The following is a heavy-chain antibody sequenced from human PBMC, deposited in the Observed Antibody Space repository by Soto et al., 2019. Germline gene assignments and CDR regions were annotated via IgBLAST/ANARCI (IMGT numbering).Heavy chain of an antibody. CDR1: GGPFSGYY. Sequence: SETLSLTCAVYGGPFSGYYWSWIRQPPGKGLEWIGEINHSGSTNYNPSLKSRVTISVDTSKNQFSLKLSSVTAADTAVYYCARGPMWGVVTNYYYHYYGMDVWGQGTTVTVS. CDR3: ARGPMWGVVTNYYYHYYGMDV. J-gene: IGHJ6*02. V-gene: IGHV4-34*01. D-gene: IGHD3-3*01. CDR2: INHSGST.